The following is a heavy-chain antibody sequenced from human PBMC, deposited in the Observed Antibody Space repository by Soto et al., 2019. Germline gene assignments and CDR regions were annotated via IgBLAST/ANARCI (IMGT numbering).Heavy chain of an antibody. Sequence: QITLNESGPTQVNPRQTLTLTCTSSGFSLTTRGVGVGWIRQSPGKAPEWLALIYWDDDKRYSPSLKSRPTITKDTSKNQVVLTMADLDPADTATYYCAHRVLRTVFGLVTTTAIYFDFWGQGTPVAVSS. CDR1: GFSLTTRGVG. D-gene: IGHD3-3*01. CDR3: AHRVLRTVFGLVTTTAIYFDF. J-gene: IGHJ4*02. V-gene: IGHV2-5*02. CDR2: IYWDDDK.